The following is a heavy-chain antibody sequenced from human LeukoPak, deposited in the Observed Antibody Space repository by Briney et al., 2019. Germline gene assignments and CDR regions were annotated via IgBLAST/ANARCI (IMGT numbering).Heavy chain of an antibody. CDR2: IRYDGSNK. CDR1: GFTFNSYG. D-gene: IGHD1-26*01. CDR3: AKRGAEVGQTVAPGDY. V-gene: IGHV3-30*02. J-gene: IGHJ4*02. Sequence: GGSLRLSCAASGFTFNSYGMHWVRQAPGKGLEWVAFIRYDGSNKYYADSVKGRFTISRDNSKNTLYLQMSSLRAEDTAVYYCAKRGAEVGQTVAPGDYWGQGTLVTVSS.